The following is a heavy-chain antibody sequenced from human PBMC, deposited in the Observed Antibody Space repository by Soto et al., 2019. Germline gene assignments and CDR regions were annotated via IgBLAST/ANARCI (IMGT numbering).Heavy chain of an antibody. CDR2: ISSTSGTI. V-gene: IGHV3-48*02. CDR1: GFVFGPYT. Sequence: EGQLVESGGNLVRPGGPLSLSCEASGFVFGPYTMNWVRQAPGKGLEWISYISSTSGTIYYPDSVRGRFTIFRDNAKNSLFLQMNGLRDDDTAVYYCANQKIRFSVAGTLYGLGVWGQGTTVTVSS. D-gene: IGHD6-19*01. CDR3: ANQKIRFSVAGTLYGLGV. J-gene: IGHJ6*02.